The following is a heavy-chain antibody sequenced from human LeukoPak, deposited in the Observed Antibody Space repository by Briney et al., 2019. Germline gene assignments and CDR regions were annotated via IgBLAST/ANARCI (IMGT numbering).Heavy chain of an antibody. CDR3: ARGVGYCSSTSCYHYYGMDV. Sequence: SQTLSLTCTVSGGSISSGSYYWSWILQPAGKGLEWIGRIYTSGSTNYNPSLKSRVTISVDTSKNQFSLKLSSVTAADTAMYYCARGVGYCSSTSCYHYYGMDVWGQGTTVTVSS. CDR2: IYTSGST. CDR1: GGSISSGSYY. J-gene: IGHJ6*02. D-gene: IGHD2-2*03. V-gene: IGHV4-61*02.